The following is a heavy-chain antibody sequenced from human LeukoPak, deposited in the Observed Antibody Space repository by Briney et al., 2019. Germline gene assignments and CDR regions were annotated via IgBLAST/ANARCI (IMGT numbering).Heavy chain of an antibody. J-gene: IGHJ4*02. CDR3: AKDMNY. CDR1: GFTFDDYA. V-gene: IGHV3-9*01. Sequence: GGSLRLSCAASGFTFDDYAMHWVRQAPGKGLEWVSGISWNSGSIGYADSVKGRFTISRDNAKNSLYLQMNSPRAEDTALYYCAKDMNYWGQGTLVTVSS. CDR2: ISWNSGSI.